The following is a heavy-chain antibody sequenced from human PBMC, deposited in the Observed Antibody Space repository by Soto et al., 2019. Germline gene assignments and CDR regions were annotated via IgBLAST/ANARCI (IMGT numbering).Heavy chain of an antibody. CDR1: GFTSSSYA. CDR3: AKNSLGSYYGSYFDY. Sequence: PGGSLSLSCAASGFTSSSYAMSWIRQAPGKGLEWVSCISGSGGSTYYADSVKGRFTISRDHSKNALYLQMNSLRAEDTALYYCAKNSLGSYYGSYFDYWGQGTLVTVSS. J-gene: IGHJ4*02. CDR2: ISGSGGST. V-gene: IGHV3-23*01. D-gene: IGHD3-10*01.